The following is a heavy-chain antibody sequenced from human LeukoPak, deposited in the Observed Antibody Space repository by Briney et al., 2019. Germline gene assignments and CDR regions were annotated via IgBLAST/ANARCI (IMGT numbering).Heavy chain of an antibody. CDR1: GASFSSGDQY. V-gene: IGHV4-31*03. J-gene: IGHJ4*02. CDR2: IHPSGTL. CDR3: SRGLDSRKLGY. Sequence: SETLSLTCTVSGASFSSGDQYWNWIRQSPGRGLEWIGSIHPSGTLYNNPSLESRVTMSMDTSKNQFSLNLNSVTAADTAVYFCSRGLDSRKLGYWGQGTLVTVSS. D-gene: IGHD3-22*01.